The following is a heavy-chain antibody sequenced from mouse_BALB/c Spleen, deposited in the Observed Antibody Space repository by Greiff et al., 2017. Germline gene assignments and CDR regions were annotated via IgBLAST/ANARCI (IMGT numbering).Heavy chain of an antibody. J-gene: IGHJ4*01. CDR3: ARVPIYYGYDRAMDY. D-gene: IGHD2-2*01. CDR1: GFTFTDYY. V-gene: IGHV7-3*02. CDR2: IRNKANGYTT. Sequence: EVKLMESGGGLVQPGGSLRLSCATSGFTFTDYYMSWVRQPPGKALEWLGFIRNKANGYTTEYSASVKGRFTISRDNSQSILYLQMNTLRAEDSATYYCARVPIYYGYDRAMDYWGQGTSVTVSS.